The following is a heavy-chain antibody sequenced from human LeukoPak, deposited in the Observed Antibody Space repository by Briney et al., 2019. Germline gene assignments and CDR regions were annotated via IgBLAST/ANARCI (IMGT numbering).Heavy chain of an antibody. V-gene: IGHV3-23*01. CDR3: AKDISSPGYDSSGYYDY. J-gene: IGHJ4*02. Sequence: GGSLRLSCAASGFTFSSYAMSWVRQAPGKGLEWVSAISGSGGSTYYADSVKGRFTISRVNSKNTLYLQMNSLRAEDTAVYYCAKDISSPGYDSSGYYDYWGQGTLVTVSS. CDR1: GFTFSSYA. D-gene: IGHD3-22*01. CDR2: ISGSGGST.